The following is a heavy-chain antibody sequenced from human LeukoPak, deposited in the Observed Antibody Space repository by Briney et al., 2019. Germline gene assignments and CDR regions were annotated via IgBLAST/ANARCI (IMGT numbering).Heavy chain of an antibody. Sequence: SETLSLTCTVSGGSISSSSYYWGWIRQPPGKGLEWIGSIYYSGSTYYNPSLKSRVTISVDTSKNQFSLKLSSDLHINRLVYDGARHHVMHAAETNWFDPWGQGTLVTVSS. CDR3: ARHHVMHAAETNWFDP. D-gene: IGHD1-14*01. J-gene: IGHJ5*02. V-gene: IGHV4-39*01. CDR1: GGSISSSSYY. CDR2: IYYSGST.